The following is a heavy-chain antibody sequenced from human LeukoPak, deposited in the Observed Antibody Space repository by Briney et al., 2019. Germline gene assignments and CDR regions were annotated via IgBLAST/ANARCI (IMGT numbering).Heavy chain of an antibody. D-gene: IGHD1-26*01. V-gene: IGHV3-74*01. CDR3: ARTIGSKNAFDL. Sequence: QPGGSLRLSCAASRFTFSSYWMHWVRQAPGKGLVWVSRIDTDESTTTYADSVKGRFTISRDNAKNTLYLQMNSLRAEDTAVYYCARTIGSKNAFDLWGQGTMVTVSS. CDR2: IDTDESTT. J-gene: IGHJ3*01. CDR1: RFTFSSYW.